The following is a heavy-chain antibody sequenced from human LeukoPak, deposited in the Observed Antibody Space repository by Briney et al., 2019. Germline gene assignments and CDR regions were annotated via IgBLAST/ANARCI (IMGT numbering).Heavy chain of an antibody. D-gene: IGHD7-27*01. CDR1: GGSISSYY. J-gene: IGHJ5*02. CDR3: ARGRLGRNWFDP. Sequence: PSETLSLTCTVSGGSISSYYWSWIRQPPGKGLEWTGYIYYSGSTNYNPSLKSRVTISVDTSKNQFSLKLSSVTAADTAVYYCARGRLGRNWFDPWGQGTLVTVSS. CDR2: IYYSGST. V-gene: IGHV4-59*01.